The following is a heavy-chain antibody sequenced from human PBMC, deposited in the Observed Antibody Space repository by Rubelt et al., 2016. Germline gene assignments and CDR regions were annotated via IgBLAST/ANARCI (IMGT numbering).Heavy chain of an antibody. D-gene: IGHD3-22*01. CDR1: GGSINSGGYY. CDR3: ARDDSLNDL. V-gene: IGHV4-31*03. Sequence: QVQLQESGPGLVKPSQTLSLTCTVSGGSINSGGYYWSWIRRPPGKGLEWVGYLTYNGKTSYSPAPKSRIVKSGETAENQFSRKVGAVTAADTAVYYCARDDSLNDLWGQGTLVTVSS. CDR2: LTYNGKT. J-gene: IGHJ5*02.